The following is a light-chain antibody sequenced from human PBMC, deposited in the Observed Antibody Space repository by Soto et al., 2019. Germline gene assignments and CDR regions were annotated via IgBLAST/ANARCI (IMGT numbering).Light chain of an antibody. Sequence: QSVLTQPPSVSGAPGQRVTISCTGSSSNIGAGYDVHWYQQLPGTAPKLLIYSDNSRPSGVPDRFSGSKSGTSASLAITGRQAEDEADYYCQSFDSSLSGWVFGGGTKVTVL. CDR2: SDN. V-gene: IGLV1-40*01. J-gene: IGLJ3*02. CDR1: SSNIGAGYD. CDR3: QSFDSSLSGWV.